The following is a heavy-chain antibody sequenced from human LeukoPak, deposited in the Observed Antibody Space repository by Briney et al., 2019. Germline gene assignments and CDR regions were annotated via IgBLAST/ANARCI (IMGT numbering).Heavy chain of an antibody. V-gene: IGHV4-30-2*01. J-gene: IGHJ5*02. CDR2: IYHSGST. D-gene: IGHD3-10*01. CDR1: GGSISSGGYS. Sequence: SETLSLTCAVSGGSISSGGYSWSWIRQPPGKGLEWIGYIYHSGSTYYNPSLKSRVTISVDRSKNQFSLKLSSVTAADTAVYYCARSHYYGSGSYSPWFDPWGQGTLVTVSS. CDR3: ARSHYYGSGSYSPWFDP.